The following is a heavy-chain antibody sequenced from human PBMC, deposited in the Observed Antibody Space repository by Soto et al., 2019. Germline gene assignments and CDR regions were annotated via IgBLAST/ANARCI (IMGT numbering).Heavy chain of an antibody. CDR1: GGTFSSYA. D-gene: IGHD2-2*01. CDR2: INPNSGGT. Sequence: ASVKVSCKASGGTFSSYAISWVRQAPGQGLEWMGWINPNSGGTNYAQKFQGRVTMTRDTSISTAYMELSRLRSDDTAVYYCARVSYLAAAIQHYWGQGTPVTVAS. CDR3: ARVSYLAAAIQHY. J-gene: IGHJ4*02. V-gene: IGHV1-2*02.